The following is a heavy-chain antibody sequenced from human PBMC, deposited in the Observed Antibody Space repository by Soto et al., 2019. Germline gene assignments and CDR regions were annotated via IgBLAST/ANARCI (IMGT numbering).Heavy chain of an antibody. J-gene: IGHJ4*02. CDR3: SGVAWLRAIKYYFDY. V-gene: IGHV3-23*01. CDR2: ISGSGGST. D-gene: IGHD5-12*01. Sequence: GGSLRLSRAASGFTFSSYAMSWVRQAPGKGLEWVSAISGSGGSTYYADSVKGRFTISRDNSKNTLYLQMNSLRAEDTAVYYCSGVAWLRAIKYYFDYWGQGTLVTVSS. CDR1: GFTFSSYA.